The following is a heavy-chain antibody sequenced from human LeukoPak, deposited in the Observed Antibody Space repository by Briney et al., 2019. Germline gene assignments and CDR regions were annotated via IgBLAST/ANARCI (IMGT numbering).Heavy chain of an antibody. V-gene: IGHV4-34*01. J-gene: IGHJ4*02. Sequence: SETLSLTCAVYGGSFSGYYWSWIRQHPGKGLEWIGEINHSGSTNYNPSLKSRVTISVDTSKNQFSLKLSSVTAADTAVYYCARGRQNDYWGQGTLVTVSS. CDR3: ARGRQNDY. CDR2: INHSGST. CDR1: GGSFSGYY.